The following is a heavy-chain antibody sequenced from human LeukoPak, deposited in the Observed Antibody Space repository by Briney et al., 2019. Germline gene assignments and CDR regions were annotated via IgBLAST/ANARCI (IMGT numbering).Heavy chain of an antibody. Sequence: GGSLRLSCAASGFTFSSYGMHWVRQAPGKGLEWVSAISGSGGSTYYADSVKGRFTISRDNSKNTLYLQMNSLRAEDTAVYYCAKGRGYYDSSGYLLEYWGQGTLVTVSS. V-gene: IGHV3-23*01. D-gene: IGHD3-22*01. CDR3: AKGRGYYDSSGYLLEY. CDR1: GFTFSSYG. CDR2: ISGSGGST. J-gene: IGHJ4*02.